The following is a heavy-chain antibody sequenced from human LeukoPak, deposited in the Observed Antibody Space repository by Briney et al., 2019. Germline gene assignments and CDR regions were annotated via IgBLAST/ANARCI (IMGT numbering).Heavy chain of an antibody. J-gene: IGHJ5*02. CDR2: ISAYNGNT. V-gene: IGHV1-18*01. Sequence: GASVKASCKASGYTFTTYGISWVRLAPGQGLEWMGWISAYNGNTNYAQQFQGRVTMTTDTSMSTAYMELRSLRSDDTAVYYCARDLIAVRPGWFDPWARDPWSPSPQ. D-gene: IGHD6-6*01. CDR1: GYTFTTYG. CDR3: ARDLIAVRPGWFDP.